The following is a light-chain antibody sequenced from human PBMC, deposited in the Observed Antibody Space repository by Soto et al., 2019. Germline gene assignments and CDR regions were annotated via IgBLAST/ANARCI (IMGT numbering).Light chain of an antibody. CDR1: QKVSSSY. CDR3: QQYYNWPPFT. V-gene: IGKV3-15*01. J-gene: IGKJ2*01. CDR2: AAS. Sequence: EIVMTQSPGTLSLSPGERATLSCRASQKVSSSYLAWYQQKPGQAPSFLIFAASPRATGVPDRFSGSGFGTEFTLTISSLQSEDSAVYFCQQYYNWPPFTFGQGTKVDI.